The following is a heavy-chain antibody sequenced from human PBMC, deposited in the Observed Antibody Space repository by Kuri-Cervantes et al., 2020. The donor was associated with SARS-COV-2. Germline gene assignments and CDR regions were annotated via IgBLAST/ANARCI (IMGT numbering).Heavy chain of an antibody. V-gene: IGHV3-64*01. J-gene: IGHJ5*02. Sequence: GGSLRLSCAASGFTFSSYAMHWVRQAPGKGLEYVSAISSNGGSTYHANSVKGRFTISRDNSKNTLYLQMGGLRAEDMAVYYCAIPMIVVVIVGGSGKPNWFDPWGQGTLVTVSS. CDR3: AIPMIVVVIVGGSGKPNWFDP. CDR1: GFTFSSYA. CDR2: ISSNGGST. D-gene: IGHD3-22*01.